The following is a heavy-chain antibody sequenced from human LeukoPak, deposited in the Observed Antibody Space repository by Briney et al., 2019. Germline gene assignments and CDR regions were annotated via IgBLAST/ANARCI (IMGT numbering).Heavy chain of an antibody. Sequence: GASVKVSCKASVYTFTSYDINWVRQATGQGLEWMGWMNPNSGNTGYAQKFQGRVTMTRNTSISTAYMELSSLRSEDTAVYYCAREASLRYFDWFPNPYYYYGMDVWGQGTKVSVSS. CDR2: MNPNSGNT. J-gene: IGHJ6*02. D-gene: IGHD3-9*01. CDR3: AREASLRYFDWFPNPYYYYGMDV. V-gene: IGHV1-8*01. CDR1: VYTFTSYD.